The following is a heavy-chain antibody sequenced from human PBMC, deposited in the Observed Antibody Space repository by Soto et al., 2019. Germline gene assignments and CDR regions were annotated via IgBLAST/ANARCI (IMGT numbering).Heavy chain of an antibody. D-gene: IGHD5-12*01. J-gene: IGHJ4*02. V-gene: IGHV1-69*01. CDR3: ASFRDGYNSFWN. Sequence: QVQLVQSGAEVKKPGSSVKVSCKASGGTFSSDAISWVRQAPGQGLEWMGGIIPIFGTANYAQKFKGRVTITADESTSRAYMELSSLRSEDTAVYYCASFRDGYNSFWNWGQGTLVTVSS. CDR2: IIPIFGTA. CDR1: GGTFSSDA.